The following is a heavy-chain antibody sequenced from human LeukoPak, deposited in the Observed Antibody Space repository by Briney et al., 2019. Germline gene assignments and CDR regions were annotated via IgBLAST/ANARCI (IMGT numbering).Heavy chain of an antibody. J-gene: IGHJ4*02. CDR3: ARDPGYYDSSGYLDY. V-gene: IGHV3-11*04. D-gene: IGHD3-22*01. CDR1: GFTFSDYY. Sequence: GGSLRLSCAASGFTFSDYYMSWIRQAPGKGLEWVSYISSSGSTIYYADSVKGRFTISRDNAKNSLYLRMNSLRAEDTAVYYCARDPGYYDSSGYLDYWGQGTLVTVSS. CDR2: ISSSGSTI.